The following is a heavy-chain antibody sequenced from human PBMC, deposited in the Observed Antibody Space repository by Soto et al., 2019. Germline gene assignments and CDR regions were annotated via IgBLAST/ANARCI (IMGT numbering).Heavy chain of an antibody. J-gene: IGHJ4*02. CDR1: GYTFTSYA. CDR2: INAANGNT. V-gene: IGHV1-3*01. D-gene: IGHD2-15*01. Sequence: QVQLVQSGAEVKKPGASVKVSCKASGYTFTSYAMHWVRQAPGQRLEWMGWINAANGNTIYSQKFQGRVTITRDTSASPAYIELSSLRSEDTAVYYCARGTCSGGSCYSFHFDYWGQGTLVTVSS. CDR3: ARGTCSGGSCYSFHFDY.